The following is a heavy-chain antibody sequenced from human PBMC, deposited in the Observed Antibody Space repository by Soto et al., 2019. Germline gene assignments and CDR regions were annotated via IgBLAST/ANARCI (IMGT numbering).Heavy chain of an antibody. CDR2: ISGSGGST. CDR1: GFTFSSYA. J-gene: IGHJ6*02. V-gene: IGHV3-23*01. Sequence: EVQLLESGGGLVQPGGSPRLSCAASGFTFSSYAMSWVRQAPGKGLEWVSAISGSGGSTYYADSVKGRFTISRDNSKNTLYLQMNSLRAEDTAVYYCAKNGDYYYYYGMDVWGQGTTVTVSS. CDR3: AKNGDYYYYYGMDV. D-gene: IGHD4-17*01.